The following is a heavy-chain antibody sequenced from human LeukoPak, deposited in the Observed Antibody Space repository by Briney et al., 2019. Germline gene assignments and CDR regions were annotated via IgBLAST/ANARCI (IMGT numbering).Heavy chain of an antibody. V-gene: IGHV3-30-3*01. CDR2: ISYDGSTK. CDR3: ARDLIHYDSSGYLDY. Sequence: GTSLGLSCAASGFTFSSYAMHWVRQAPGKGLEWVAVISYDGSTKYYADSVKGRFTISRDNSKNTLYLQMNSLRAEDTAVYYCARDLIHYDSSGYLDYWGQGTLVTVSS. CDR1: GFTFSSYA. D-gene: IGHD3-22*01. J-gene: IGHJ4*02.